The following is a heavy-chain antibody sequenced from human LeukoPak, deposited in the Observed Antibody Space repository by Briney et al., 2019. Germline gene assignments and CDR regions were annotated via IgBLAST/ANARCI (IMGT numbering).Heavy chain of an antibody. D-gene: IGHD3-10*02. Sequence: SETLSLTCTVSAGSISSSSYYWGWIRQPPGKGLEWIGRIYYRGSTYYNPSLKSRVTISVDTSKNQFSLKLSSVTAADTAVYYCARLEAFMYGAGRHDAFDIWGQGTMVTVSS. CDR2: IYYRGST. CDR1: AGSISSSSYY. J-gene: IGHJ3*02. V-gene: IGHV4-39*01. CDR3: ARLEAFMYGAGRHDAFDI.